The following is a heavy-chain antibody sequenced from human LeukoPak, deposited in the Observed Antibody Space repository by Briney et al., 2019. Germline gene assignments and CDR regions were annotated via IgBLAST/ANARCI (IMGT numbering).Heavy chain of an antibody. V-gene: IGHV1-18*01. Sequence: ASVKVSCKASGYTFTSYGISWVRQAPGQGLEWMGWIIPYNDNTNYAQILHARFTITTETSTSTAYMELTTLRSDDTAVYYCARDPDMKSSGYYSDYWGQGTLVTVSS. CDR2: IIPYNDNT. CDR1: GYTFTSYG. CDR3: ARDPDMKSSGYYSDY. D-gene: IGHD6-19*01. J-gene: IGHJ4*02.